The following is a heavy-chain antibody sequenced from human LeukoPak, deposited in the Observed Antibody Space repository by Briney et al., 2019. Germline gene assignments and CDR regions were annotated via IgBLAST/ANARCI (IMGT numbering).Heavy chain of an antibody. CDR2: INHSGST. Sequence: ASETLPLTCAVYGGSFSGYYWSWIRQPPGKGLEWIGEINHSGSTNYNPSLKSRVTISVDTSKNQFSLKLSSVTAADTAVYYCARCRCSYYYYYGMDVWGQGTTVTVSS. D-gene: IGHD3-10*02. CDR3: ARCRCSYYYYYGMDV. V-gene: IGHV4-34*01. J-gene: IGHJ6*02. CDR1: GGSFSGYY.